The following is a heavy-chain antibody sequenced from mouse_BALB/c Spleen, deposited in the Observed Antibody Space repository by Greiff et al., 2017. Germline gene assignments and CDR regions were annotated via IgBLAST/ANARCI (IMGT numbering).Heavy chain of an antibody. J-gene: IGHJ2*01. Sequence: DVKLVESGGGLVQPGGSRKLSCAASGFTFSSFGMHWVRQAPEKGLEWVAYISSGSSTIYYADTVKGLFTISRDNPKNTLFLQMTSLRSEDTAMYYCARSGLLDYWGQGTTLTVSS. CDR3: ARSGLLDY. V-gene: IGHV5-17*02. CDR2: ISSGSSTI. CDR1: GFTFSSFG. D-gene: IGHD2-13*01.